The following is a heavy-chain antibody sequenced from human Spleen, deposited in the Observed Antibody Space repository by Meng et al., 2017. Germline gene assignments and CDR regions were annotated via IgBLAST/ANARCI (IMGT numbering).Heavy chain of an antibody. Sequence: QLQVQESGPGLVKPSETLSLTCSVSGGSVSSSSFYWVWIRQPPGKGLEWIGEINHRGDTKHNPSLRSRVTISVDTSKNQFSLKLNSVTAADTAVYYCARTRVLYYFDQWGQGTLVTVSS. V-gene: IGHV4-39*07. J-gene: IGHJ4*02. D-gene: IGHD2/OR15-2a*01. CDR3: ARTRVLYYFDQ. CDR1: GGSVSSSSFY. CDR2: INHRGDT.